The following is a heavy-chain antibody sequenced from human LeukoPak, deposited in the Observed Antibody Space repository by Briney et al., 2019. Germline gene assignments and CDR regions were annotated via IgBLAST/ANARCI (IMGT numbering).Heavy chain of an antibody. V-gene: IGHV3-23*01. J-gene: IGHJ6*03. CDR1: GFTFSSYA. D-gene: IGHD4-11*01. Sequence: QPGGSLRLSCAASGFTFSSYAMSWVRQAPGKGLEWVSAISGSGGSTYYADSVKGRFTISRDNSKNTLYLQMNSLRAEDTAAYYCAKDSLQYYYYYYMDVWGKGTTVTVSS. CDR3: AKDSLQYYYYYYMDV. CDR2: ISGSGGST.